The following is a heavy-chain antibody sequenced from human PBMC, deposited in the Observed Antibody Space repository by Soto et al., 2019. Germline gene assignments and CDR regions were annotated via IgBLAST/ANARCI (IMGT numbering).Heavy chain of an antibody. CDR2: IYYSGST. Sequence: PSETLSLTCAVYGGSFSGYYWSWIRQPPGKGLEWIGYIYYSGSTNYNPSLKSRATISVDTSKNQFSLKLSSVTAADTAVYYCARVWGGAFDIWGQGTMVTVSS. D-gene: IGHD3-10*01. V-gene: IGHV4-59*01. CDR3: ARVWGGAFDI. J-gene: IGHJ3*02. CDR1: GGSFSGYY.